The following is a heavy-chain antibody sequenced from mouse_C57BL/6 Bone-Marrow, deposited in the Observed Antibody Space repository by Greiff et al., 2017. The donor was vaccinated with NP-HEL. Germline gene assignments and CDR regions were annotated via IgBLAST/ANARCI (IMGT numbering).Heavy chain of an antibody. V-gene: IGHV10-1*01. CDR3: VRPHYYGSSTYAMDY. D-gene: IGHD1-1*01. CDR1: GFSFNTYA. J-gene: IGHJ4*01. Sequence: DVHLVESGGGLVQPKGSLKLSCAASGFSFNTYAMNWVRQAPGKGLEWVARIRSKSNNYATYYADSVKDRFTISRDDSESMLYLQMNNLKTEDTAMYYCVRPHYYGSSTYAMDYWGQGTSVTVSS. CDR2: IRSKSNNYAT.